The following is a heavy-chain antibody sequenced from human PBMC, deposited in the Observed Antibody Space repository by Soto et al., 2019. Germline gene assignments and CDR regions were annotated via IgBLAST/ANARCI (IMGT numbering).Heavy chain of an antibody. CDR2: IYYSGST. V-gene: IGHV4-31*03. Sequence: SETLSLTCTVSGGSISSGGYYWSWIRQHPGKGLEWIGYIYYSGSTYYNPSLKSRVTISVDTSKNQFSLKLSSVTAADTAVYYCARDSHSRYYDSSGYHYYYYGMDVWGQGTTVT. J-gene: IGHJ6*02. D-gene: IGHD3-22*01. CDR3: ARDSHSRYYDSSGYHYYYYGMDV. CDR1: GGSISSGGYY.